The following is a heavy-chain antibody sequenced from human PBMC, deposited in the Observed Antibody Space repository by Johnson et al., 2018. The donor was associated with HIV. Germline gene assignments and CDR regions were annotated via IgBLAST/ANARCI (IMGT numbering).Heavy chain of an antibody. V-gene: IGHV3-66*01. D-gene: IGHD1-26*01. J-gene: IGHJ3*02. CDR1: GFIFDDYA. CDR2: LHSGGIT. Sequence: VQLVESGGRLVQPGRSLRLSCAASGFIFDDYAMHWVRQVPGKGLEWVSVLHSGGITSYADSVKGRFTISRDNSKNTLYLQMKRLRVEDTAVYYCARDDLDNSGHLMAFDMWGQGTMVTVSS. CDR3: ARDDLDNSGHLMAFDM.